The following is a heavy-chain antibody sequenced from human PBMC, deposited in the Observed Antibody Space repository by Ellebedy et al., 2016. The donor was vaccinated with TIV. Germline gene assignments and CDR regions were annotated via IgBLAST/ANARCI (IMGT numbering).Heavy chain of an antibody. CDR2: IKQDGSEE. J-gene: IGHJ4*02. V-gene: IGHV3-7*03. CDR3: VRTGDGDFDY. Sequence: GESLKISXAASGFTFSRSWMSWVRQAPGKGLEWVANIKQDGSEEFYVDSVKGRFTISRDNAKNSLYLQMNSLRAEDTAVYYCVRTGDGDFDYWGQGTLVTVSS. D-gene: IGHD7-27*01. CDR1: GFTFSRSW.